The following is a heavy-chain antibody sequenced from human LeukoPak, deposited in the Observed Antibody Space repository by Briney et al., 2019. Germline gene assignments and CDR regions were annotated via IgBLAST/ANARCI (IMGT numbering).Heavy chain of an antibody. Sequence: ASAKVSCKASGYTFTGYYMHWVRQAPGQGLEWMGWINPNSGGTNYAQKFQGRVTMTRDTSISTAYMELSRLRSDDTAVYYCARARVPGYCSSTSCYPSTDFDYWGQGTLVTVSS. J-gene: IGHJ4*02. D-gene: IGHD2-2*03. CDR2: INPNSGGT. V-gene: IGHV1-2*02. CDR3: ARARVPGYCSSTSCYPSTDFDY. CDR1: GYTFTGYY.